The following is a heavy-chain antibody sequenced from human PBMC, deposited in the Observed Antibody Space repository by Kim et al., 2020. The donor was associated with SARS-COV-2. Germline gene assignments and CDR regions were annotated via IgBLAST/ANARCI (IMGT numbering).Heavy chain of an antibody. CDR2: IYYSGST. CDR3: ARGIYCSSTSCYKLYYMDV. V-gene: IGHV4-59*01. D-gene: IGHD2-2*02. J-gene: IGHJ6*03. CDR1: GGSISSYY. Sequence: SETLSLTCTVSGGSISSYYWSWIRQPPGKGLEWIGYIYYSGSTNYNLSLKSRVTISVDTSKNQFSLKLSSVTAADTAVYYCARGIYCSSTSCYKLYYMDV.